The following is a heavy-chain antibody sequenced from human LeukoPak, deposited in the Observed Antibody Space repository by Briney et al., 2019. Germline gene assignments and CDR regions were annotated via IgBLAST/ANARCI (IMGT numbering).Heavy chain of an antibody. J-gene: IGHJ4*02. Sequence: GGSLRLSCAASGFTFSSSAMAWVRHAPGKGLEWVSPISYSGSGTYYADSAKGRFTISRDNSENTVYLQMTSLRAEDTAVYYCARAAFYNNQSKYRINNPGLGYFDYWGQGTLVTVSS. CDR2: ISYSGSGT. V-gene: IGHV3-23*01. CDR1: GFTFSSSA. CDR3: ARAAFYNNQSKYRINNPGLGYFDY. D-gene: IGHD3-16*01.